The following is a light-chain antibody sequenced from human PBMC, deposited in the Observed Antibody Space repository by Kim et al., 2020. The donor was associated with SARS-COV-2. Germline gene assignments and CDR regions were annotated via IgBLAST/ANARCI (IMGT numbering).Light chain of an antibody. CDR1: STDDAIHKY. Sequence: QSVTNSCSVTSTDDAIHKYVCWYQQLPGKAPILCIYGVAERPAGVPDRFSGSKAGNTASLTISGLQAEDEADYYCCSYAGSSTNWVFGGGTKVTVL. CDR2: GVA. CDR3: CSYAGSSTNWV. J-gene: IGLJ3*02. V-gene: IGLV2-11*01.